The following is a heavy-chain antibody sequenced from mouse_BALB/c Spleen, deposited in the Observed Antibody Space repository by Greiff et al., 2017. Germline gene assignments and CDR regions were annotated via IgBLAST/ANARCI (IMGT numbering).Heavy chain of an antibody. J-gene: IGHJ4*01. Sequence: EVLLVESGGGLVQPGGSLKLSCAASGFTFSSYGMSWVRQTPDKRLELVATINSNGGSTYYPDSVKGRFTISRDNAKNTLYLQMSSLKSEDTAMYYCARGKAHAMDYWGQGTSVTVSS. CDR3: ARGKAHAMDY. CDR1: GFTFSSYG. V-gene: IGHV5-6-3*01. CDR2: INSNGGST.